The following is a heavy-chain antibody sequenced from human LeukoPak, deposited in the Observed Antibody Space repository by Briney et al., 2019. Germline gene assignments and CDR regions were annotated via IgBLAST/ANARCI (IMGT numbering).Heavy chain of an antibody. CDR2: INHSGST. Sequence: SETLSLTCAVYGGSFSGYYWSWIRQPPGKGLEWIGEINHSGSTNYNPSLKSRVTISVDTSKNQFSLKLSSVTAADTAVYYCARALVGSGLPDYWGQGTLVTVSS. V-gene: IGHV4-34*01. D-gene: IGHD1-26*01. CDR1: GGSFSGYY. J-gene: IGHJ4*02. CDR3: ARALVGSGLPDY.